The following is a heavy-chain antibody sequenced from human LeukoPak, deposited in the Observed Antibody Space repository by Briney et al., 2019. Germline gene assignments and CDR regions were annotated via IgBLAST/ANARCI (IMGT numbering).Heavy chain of an antibody. Sequence: SETLSLTCAVYGGSFSGYYWSWIRQPPGKGLEWIGEINHSGSTNYNPSLKSRVTISVDTSKNQFSLKLSSVTAADTAVYYCARAVRGRYYYDSSGYYHRAFDYWGQGTLVTVSS. J-gene: IGHJ4*02. CDR3: ARAVRGRYYYDSSGYYHRAFDY. V-gene: IGHV4-34*01. D-gene: IGHD3-22*01. CDR1: GGSFSGYY. CDR2: INHSGST.